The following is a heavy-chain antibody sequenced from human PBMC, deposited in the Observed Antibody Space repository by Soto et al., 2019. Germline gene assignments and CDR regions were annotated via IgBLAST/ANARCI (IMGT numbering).Heavy chain of an antibody. J-gene: IGHJ3*02. CDR3: ARDLDAFDT. V-gene: IGHV3-53*01. CDR2: IYSGENA. CDR1: GVTVTSNY. Sequence: EVQLVQSGGGLVQPGGSLRLSCAGYGVTVTSNYMIWVRQAPGKGLEWVSVIYSGENAYYADSVAGRFTISRDNSKNTLYLQMNSLRVEDTAVYYCARDLDAFDTWGQGTTVIVSS.